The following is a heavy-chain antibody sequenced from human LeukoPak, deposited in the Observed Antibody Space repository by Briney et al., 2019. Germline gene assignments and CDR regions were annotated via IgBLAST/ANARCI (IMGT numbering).Heavy chain of an antibody. V-gene: IGHV4-34*01. J-gene: IGHJ4*02. CDR1: GGSFSGYY. Sequence: SETLSLTCAVYGGSFSGYYWSWLRQPPGKGLEWIGEINHSGSTNYNPSLKSRVTISVDTSKNQFSLKLSSVTAADTAVYYCASIYCSSTSYFTPPFDYWGQGTLVTVSS. CDR3: ASIYCSSTSYFTPPFDY. CDR2: INHSGST. D-gene: IGHD2-2*01.